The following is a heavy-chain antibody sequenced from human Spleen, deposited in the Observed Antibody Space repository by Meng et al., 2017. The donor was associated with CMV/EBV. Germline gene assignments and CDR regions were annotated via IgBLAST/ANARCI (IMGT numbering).Heavy chain of an antibody. D-gene: IGHD1-1*01. CDR1: GGSLSDYY. V-gene: IGHV4-59*01. J-gene: IGHJ6*02. Sequence: GSLRLSCTVSGGSLSDYYWSWIRQPPGRGLERIGYIYYSGSTNYNPSLKSRVTISVDTSKNQFSLKLSSVTAADTAMYFCARATSRPLMDVWGQGTTVTVSS. CDR3: ARATSRPLMDV. CDR2: IYYSGST.